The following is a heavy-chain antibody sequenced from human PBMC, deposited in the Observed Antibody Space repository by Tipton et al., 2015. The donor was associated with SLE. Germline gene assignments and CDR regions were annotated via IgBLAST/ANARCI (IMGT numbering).Heavy chain of an antibody. D-gene: IGHD6-19*01. CDR2: INGDGSST. CDR3: ARGGVAGIIGPDY. V-gene: IGHV3-74*01. CDR1: GFTFSRYW. J-gene: IGHJ4*02. Sequence: SLRLSCAASGFTFSRYWMHWVRQAPGKGLVWVSHINGDGSSTSYADSVKGRFTISRDNARNTLYLQMNSLRAEDTAVYYCARGGVAGIIGPDYWGQGTLVTVSS.